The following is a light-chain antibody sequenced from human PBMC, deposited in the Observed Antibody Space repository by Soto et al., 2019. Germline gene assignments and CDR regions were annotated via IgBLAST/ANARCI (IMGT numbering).Light chain of an antibody. V-gene: IGKV3-15*01. CDR1: QSVSSD. CDR3: QQYHNWPRT. CDR2: AAS. Sequence: EIVMTQSPATLSVSPGERATLSCRASQSVSSDLAWYQQKPGQTPSLLIYAASTRATGNPARFSGSGSGTEFTLTISSLQSEDFVVYYCQQYHNWPRTFGQGTKVEI. J-gene: IGKJ1*01.